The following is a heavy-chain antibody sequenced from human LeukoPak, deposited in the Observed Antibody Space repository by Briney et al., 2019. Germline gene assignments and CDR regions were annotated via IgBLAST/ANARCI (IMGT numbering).Heavy chain of an antibody. V-gene: IGHV1-8*01. Sequence: VASVKVSCKASGYTFTSYDINWVRQATGQGLEWMGWMNPNSGNTGYAQEFQGRVTMTRNTSISTAYMELSSLRSEDTAVYYCARGPPTAQYFQHWGQGTLVTVSS. D-gene: IGHD1-1*01. J-gene: IGHJ1*01. CDR1: GYTFTSYD. CDR3: ARGPPTAQYFQH. CDR2: MNPNSGNT.